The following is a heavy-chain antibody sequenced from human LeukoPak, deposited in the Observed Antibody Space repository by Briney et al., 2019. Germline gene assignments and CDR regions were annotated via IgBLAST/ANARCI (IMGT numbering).Heavy chain of an antibody. D-gene: IGHD6-13*01. Sequence: PGRFLRLSCAASGFTFSSYGMHWVRQAPGKGLEWVAVISYDGSNKYYADSVKGRFTISRDNSKNTLYLQMNSLRAEDTAVYYCAKGQQLDYWGQGTLVTVSS. CDR3: AKGQQLDY. CDR1: GFTFSSYG. J-gene: IGHJ4*02. V-gene: IGHV3-30*18. CDR2: ISYDGSNK.